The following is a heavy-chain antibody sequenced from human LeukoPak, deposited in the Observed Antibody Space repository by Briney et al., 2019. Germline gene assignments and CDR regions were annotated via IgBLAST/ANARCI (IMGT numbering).Heavy chain of an antibody. V-gene: IGHV3-30*18. J-gene: IGHJ6*02. CDR3: AKRLRLYYGMDV. CDR2: ISYDGSNK. CDR1: GFTFSSYG. Sequence: GRSLRLSCAASGFTFSSYGMHWVRQAPGKGLEWVAVISYDGSNKYYADSVKGRFTISGDNSKNTLYLQMNSLRAEDTAVYYCAKRLRLYYGMDVWGQGTTVTVSS. D-gene: IGHD2-8*01.